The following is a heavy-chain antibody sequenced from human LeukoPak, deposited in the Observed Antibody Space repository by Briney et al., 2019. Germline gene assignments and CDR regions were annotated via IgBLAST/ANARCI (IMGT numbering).Heavy chain of an antibody. CDR1: GGSFSGYY. Sequence: SETLSLTCAVYGGSFSGYYWSWIRQPPGKGLEWIGEINHSGSTNYNPSLKSRVTISVDTSKNQFSLKLSSVTAADTAVYYCARGGMEYQLMYNWFGPWGQGTLVTVSS. CDR3: ARGGMEYQLMYNWFGP. CDR2: INHSGST. D-gene: IGHD2-2*01. V-gene: IGHV4-34*01. J-gene: IGHJ5*02.